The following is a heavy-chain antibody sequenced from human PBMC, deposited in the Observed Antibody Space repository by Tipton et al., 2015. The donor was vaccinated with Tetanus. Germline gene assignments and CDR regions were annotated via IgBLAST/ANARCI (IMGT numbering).Heavy chain of an antibody. D-gene: IGHD3-10*01. CDR1: GMTLSYFA. Sequence: SLRLSCAASGMTLSYFAMSWVRQAPGKGLEWVSGISGSGDRIFYADSVKGRFTISRDNAKNTLYLQMNSLRAEDTAVYYCARTSGYFRSGAYIDVWGRGTLVTVSS. V-gene: IGHV3-23*01. J-gene: IGHJ2*01. CDR2: ISGSGDRI. CDR3: ARTSGYFRSGAYIDV.